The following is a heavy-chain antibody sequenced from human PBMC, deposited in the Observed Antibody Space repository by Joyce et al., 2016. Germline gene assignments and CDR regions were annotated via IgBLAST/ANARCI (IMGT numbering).Heavy chain of an antibody. CDR2: IRSKANNYAT. V-gene: IGHV3-73*02. D-gene: IGHD7-27*01. CDR3: TRPLTAYNWLDP. J-gene: IGHJ5*02. Sequence: EVQLVESGGGLVQPGGSLKLSCAASGFMFSGSAMNWVRQGSGKGLEWVGRIRSKANNYATTYSASVKGRFTISRDDSKNLTYLQMSSLKSEDTAVYYCTRPLTAYNWLDPWGQGTLVTVSS. CDR1: GFMFSGSA.